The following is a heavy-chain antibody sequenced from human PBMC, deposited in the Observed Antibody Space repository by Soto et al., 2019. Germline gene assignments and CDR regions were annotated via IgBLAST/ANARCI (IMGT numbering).Heavy chain of an antibody. Sequence: PGGALRLSCAATGFTFSSYAMSWVRQAPGKGLEWVSAISGSGGSTYYADSVKGRFTISRDNSKNTLYLQMNSLRAEDTAVYYCAKVPRSSGSSHIDYFGQRNLVTVSS. D-gene: IGHD6-19*01. CDR2: ISGSGGST. CDR3: AKVPRSSGSSHIDY. CDR1: GFTFSSYA. J-gene: IGHJ4*02. V-gene: IGHV3-23*01.